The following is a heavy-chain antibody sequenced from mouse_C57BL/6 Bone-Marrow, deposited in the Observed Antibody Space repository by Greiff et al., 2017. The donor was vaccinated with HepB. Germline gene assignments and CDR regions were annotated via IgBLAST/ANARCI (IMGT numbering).Heavy chain of an antibody. D-gene: IGHD3-2*02. CDR2: IWGVGST. J-gene: IGHJ3*01. Sequence: VQRVESGPGLVAPSQSLSITCTVSGFSLTSYGVDWVRQSPGKGLEWLGVIWGVGSTNYNSALKSRLSISKDNSKSQVFLKMNSLQTDDTAMYYCASGQLRLRAAYWGQGTLVTVSA. CDR3: ASGQLRLRAAY. CDR1: GFSLTSYG. V-gene: IGHV2-6*01.